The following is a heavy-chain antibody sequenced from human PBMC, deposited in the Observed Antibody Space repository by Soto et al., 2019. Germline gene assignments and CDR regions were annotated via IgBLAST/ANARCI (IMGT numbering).Heavy chain of an antibody. J-gene: IGHJ6*02. Sequence: NPSETLSLTCAVYGGSFSGYYWSWIRQPPGKGLEWIGEINHSGSTNYNPSLKSRVTISVDTSKNQFSLKLSSVTAADTAVYYCARGGYDFWSGYYSGLYYYYGMDVWGQGTTVTVSS. CDR3: ARGGYDFWSGYYSGLYYYYGMDV. D-gene: IGHD3-3*01. CDR2: INHSGST. V-gene: IGHV4-34*01. CDR1: GGSFSGYY.